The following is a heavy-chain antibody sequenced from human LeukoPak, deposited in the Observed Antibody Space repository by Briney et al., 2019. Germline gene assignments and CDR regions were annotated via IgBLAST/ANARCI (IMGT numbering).Heavy chain of an antibody. V-gene: IGHV4-34*01. CDR3: AREGSSWYAFNDY. CDR1: GGSFSGYY. D-gene: IGHD6-13*01. Sequence: SETLSLTCAVYGGSFSGYYWSWIRQPPGKGLGWIGEINHSGSTNYNPSLKSRVTISVDTSKNQFSLKLSSVTAADTAVYYCAREGSSWYAFNDYWGQGTLVTVSS. CDR2: INHSGST. J-gene: IGHJ4*02.